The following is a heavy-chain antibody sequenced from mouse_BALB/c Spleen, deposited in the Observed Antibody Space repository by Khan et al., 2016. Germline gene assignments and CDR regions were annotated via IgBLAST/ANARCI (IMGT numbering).Heavy chain of an antibody. CDR2: IDPYYGGT. V-gene: IGHV1-39*01. CDR3: ARWGGSSFDVEV. D-gene: IGHD1-1*01. J-gene: IGHJ1*01. CDR1: GYSFTGSN. Sequence: VQLQQSGPELEKPGASVKISCKVSGYSFTGSNMNWVKQSNGKSLEWIGNIDPYYGGTSFTQKFKCNAILTVYQSSSTAYMQLKRLKTEDPAVDDCARWGGSSFDVEVWGAGTTVTVSS.